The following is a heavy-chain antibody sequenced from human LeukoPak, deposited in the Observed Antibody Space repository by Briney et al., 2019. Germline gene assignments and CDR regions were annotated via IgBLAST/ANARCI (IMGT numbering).Heavy chain of an antibody. D-gene: IGHD2-21*02. Sequence: PGGSLRLSCAASGFTFSSYAMHWVRKAPGKGLEWVAVISYDGSNKYYADSVKGRFTISRDNSKNTLYLQMNSLRAEDTAVYYCAGAYCGGDCYSVDDAFDIWGQGTMVTVSS. CDR2: ISYDGSNK. V-gene: IGHV3-30*04. J-gene: IGHJ3*02. CDR1: GFTFSSYA. CDR3: AGAYCGGDCYSVDDAFDI.